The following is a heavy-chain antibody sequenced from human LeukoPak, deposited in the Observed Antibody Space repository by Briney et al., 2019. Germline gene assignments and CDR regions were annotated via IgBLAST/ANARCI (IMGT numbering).Heavy chain of an antibody. J-gene: IGHJ4*02. V-gene: IGHV3-30*04. D-gene: IGHD2-21*02. CDR1: GFTFSSYA. CDR2: ISYDGSNK. Sequence: GGSQRLSCAASGFTFSSYAMHWVRQAPGKGLEWVAVISYDGSNKYYADSVKGRFTISRDNSKNTLYLQMNSLRAEDTAVYYCARGVVVTAFDYWGQGTLVTVSS. CDR3: ARGVVVTAFDY.